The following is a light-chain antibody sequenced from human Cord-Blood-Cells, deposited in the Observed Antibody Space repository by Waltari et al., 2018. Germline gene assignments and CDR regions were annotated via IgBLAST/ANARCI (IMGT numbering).Light chain of an antibody. Sequence: QSALTQPASVSGSPGQSITLSCPGTSSDVGGHNYVSWYQQHPGKAPQLMIYDVSNRPSGVSNRFSGSKSGNTASLTISGLQAEDEADYYCSSYTSSSTLVFGGGPKLTVL. CDR2: DVS. V-gene: IGLV2-14*01. J-gene: IGLJ2*01. CDR1: SSDVGGHNY. CDR3: SSYTSSSTLV.